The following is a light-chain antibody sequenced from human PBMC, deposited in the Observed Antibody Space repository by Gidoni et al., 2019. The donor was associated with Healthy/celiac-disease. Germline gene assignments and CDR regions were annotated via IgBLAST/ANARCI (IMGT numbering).Light chain of an antibody. Sequence: IQMTQSPSSLSASVGDRVTITCRASQSISSYLNWYQQKPGKAPKLLIYAASSVQSGVPSRFSGSGSGTDVTLTISRLKPEDFATYYCQQSYRTPQTFGQGTKVEIK. CDR1: QSISSY. V-gene: IGKV1-39*01. CDR2: AAS. J-gene: IGKJ1*01. CDR3: QQSYRTPQT.